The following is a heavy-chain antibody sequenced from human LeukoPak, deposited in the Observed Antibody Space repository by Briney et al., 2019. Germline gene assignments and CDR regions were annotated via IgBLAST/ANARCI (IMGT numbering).Heavy chain of an antibody. CDR3: ATVGDIVVVPAADDAFDI. CDR2: FDPEDGET. V-gene: IGHV1-24*01. Sequence: GASVKVSCKVSGYTLTELSMHWGRQAPGKGLEWRGGFDPEDGETIYAQKFQGRVTMTEDTSTDTAYMERSSLRSEDTAVYYSATVGDIVVVPAADDAFDIWGQGTMVTVSS. D-gene: IGHD2-2*01. J-gene: IGHJ3*02. CDR1: GYTLTELS.